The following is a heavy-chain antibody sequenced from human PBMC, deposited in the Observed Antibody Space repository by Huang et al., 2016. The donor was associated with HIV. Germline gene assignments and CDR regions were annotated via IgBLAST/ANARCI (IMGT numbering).Heavy chain of an antibody. CDR1: GGSISSRSYY. J-gene: IGHJ5*02. CDR3: AAHGRIVGIPAAPLRFDP. CDR2: SYHSGTT. V-gene: IGHV4-39*01. Sequence: QLQLQESGPGLVKPSETLSLTCTVSGGSISSRSYYWGWIRQPPGKGLEWIGRSYHSGTTYYNPARKSRVTISVDTSRTQFSAKLSAVTAADTAVYYCAAHGRIVGIPAAPLRFDPWGQGTLVTVSS. D-gene: IGHD6-13*01.